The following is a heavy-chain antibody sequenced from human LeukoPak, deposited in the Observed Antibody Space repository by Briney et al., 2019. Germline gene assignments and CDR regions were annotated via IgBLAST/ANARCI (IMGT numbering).Heavy chain of an antibody. J-gene: IGHJ4*02. Sequence: PGGSLRLSCAASGFTFSSYGMHWVRQAPGKGLEWVAVIWYDGSNKYYADSVKGRFTISRDNSKNTLYLQMNSLRAEDTAVYYCAKERAGGTYSAWYFDYWGQGTLVTVSS. CDR1: GFTFSSYG. D-gene: IGHD1-26*01. V-gene: IGHV3-33*06. CDR3: AKERAGGTYSAWYFDY. CDR2: IWYDGSNK.